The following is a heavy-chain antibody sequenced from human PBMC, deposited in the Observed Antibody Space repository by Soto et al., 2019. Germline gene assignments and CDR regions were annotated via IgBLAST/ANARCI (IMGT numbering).Heavy chain of an antibody. V-gene: IGHV3-53*01. CDR3: ARDMRSSGWHWYFDL. J-gene: IGHJ2*01. CDR2: IYSGGST. CDR1: GFTFSSYG. D-gene: IGHD6-19*01. Sequence: GGSLRLSCAASGFTFSSYGMHWVRQAPGKGLEWVSVIYSGGSTYYADSVKGRFTISRDNSKNTLYLQMNSLRAEDTAVYYCARDMRSSGWHWYFDLWGRGTLVTVSS.